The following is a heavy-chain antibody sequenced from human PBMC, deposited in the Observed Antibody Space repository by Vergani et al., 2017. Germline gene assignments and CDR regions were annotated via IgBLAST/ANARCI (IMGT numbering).Heavy chain of an antibody. V-gene: IGHV3-43*01. CDR3: ARDYAIFGVVAYYYMDV. CDR1: GFTFDDYT. J-gene: IGHJ6*03. Sequence: EVQLVESGGVVVQPGGSLRLSCAASGFTFDDYTMHWVRQAPGKGLEWVSLISWDGGSTYYADSVKGRFTISRDNSKNSLYLQMNSLRAEDTAVYYCARDYAIFGVVAYYYMDVWGKGTTVTVSS. D-gene: IGHD3-3*01. CDR2: ISWDGGST.